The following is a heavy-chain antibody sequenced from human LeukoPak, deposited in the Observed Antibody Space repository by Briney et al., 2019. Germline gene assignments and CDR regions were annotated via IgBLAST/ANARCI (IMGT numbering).Heavy chain of an antibody. CDR3: ARERRDYGDPLDY. D-gene: IGHD4-17*01. Sequence: GGSLRLSGAASGFTFSSYAMDWVRQAPGKGLEWVSSITDIGGITKYADSVKGRFTISRDNSKNTLYLQLNNLRAGDTALYYCARERRDYGDPLDYWGPGIPVTVSS. V-gene: IGHV3-23*01. J-gene: IGHJ4*02. CDR1: GFTFSSYA. CDR2: ITDIGGIT.